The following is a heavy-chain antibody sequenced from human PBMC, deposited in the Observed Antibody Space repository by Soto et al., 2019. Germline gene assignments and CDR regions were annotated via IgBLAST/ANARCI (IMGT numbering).Heavy chain of an antibody. CDR2: INPISGDT. CDR3: ARVRSSPYGVDV. CDR1: GYIFTDHY. J-gene: IGHJ6*02. V-gene: IGHV1-2*02. Sequence: GSVKVYCKASGYIFTDHYIHWERQAPGQGLEWMGWINPISGDTDYAQKFQVRVIMTRDTSILTDYMDSSRLKSDDTAVYYCARVRSSPYGVDVWGQGTTVTVSS.